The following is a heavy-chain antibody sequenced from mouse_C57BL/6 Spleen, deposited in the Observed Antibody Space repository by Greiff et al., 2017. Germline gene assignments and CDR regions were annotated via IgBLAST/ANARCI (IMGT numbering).Heavy chain of an antibody. CDR2: INPGSGGT. CDR3: ARHEVYSMGSYFDY. Sequence: VQLQQSGAELVRPGTSVKVSCKASGYAFTNYLIEWVKQRPGQGLEWIGVINPGSGGTNYNEKFKGKATLTADKSSSTAYMQLSSLTSEDSAVYFCARHEVYSMGSYFDYWGQGTTLTVSS. V-gene: IGHV1-54*01. J-gene: IGHJ2*01. D-gene: IGHD1-1*02. CDR1: GYAFTNYL.